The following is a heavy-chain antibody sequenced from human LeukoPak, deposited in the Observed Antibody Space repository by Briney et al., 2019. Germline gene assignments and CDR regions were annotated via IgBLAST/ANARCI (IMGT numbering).Heavy chain of an antibody. D-gene: IGHD6-19*01. CDR1: GFTFDDYG. J-gene: IGHJ4*02. V-gene: IGHV3-20*01. CDR2: INWNGGST. Sequence: PGGSLRLSCAASGFTFDDYGMSWVRQAPGKGLEWVSGINWNGGSTGYADSVEGRFTISRDNAKNSLYLQMNSLRAEDTALYHCARVSGYSSGWGAFFDYWGQGTLVTVSS. CDR3: ARVSGYSSGWGAFFDY.